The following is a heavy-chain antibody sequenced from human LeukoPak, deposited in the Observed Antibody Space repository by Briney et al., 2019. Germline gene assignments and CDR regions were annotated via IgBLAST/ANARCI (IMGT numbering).Heavy chain of an antibody. CDR1: GGSISSSSYY. Sequence: PSETLSLTCTVSGGSISSSSYYWGWIRQPPGTGLEWIGRIYTSGSTNYNPSLKSRVTMSVDTSKNQFSLKLSSVTAADTAVYYCARGYTPHPVGAARPARSDAFDIWGQGTMVTVSS. V-gene: IGHV4-39*07. J-gene: IGHJ3*02. D-gene: IGHD1-26*01. CDR2: IYTSGST. CDR3: ARGYTPHPVGAARPARSDAFDI.